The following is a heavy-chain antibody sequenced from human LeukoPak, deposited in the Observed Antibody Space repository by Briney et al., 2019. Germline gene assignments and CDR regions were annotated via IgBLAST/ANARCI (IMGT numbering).Heavy chain of an antibody. CDR1: GFTLSSYE. J-gene: IGHJ4*02. CDR3: ARVSWQLVFDY. D-gene: IGHD6-6*01. V-gene: IGHV3-48*03. Sequence: GGSLRLSCAASGFTLSSYEMNWVRQAPGKGLEWVSYISSSGSTIYYADSVKGRFTISRDNAKNSLYLQMNGLRAEDTAVYYCARVSWQLVFDYWGQGTLVTVSS. CDR2: ISSSGSTI.